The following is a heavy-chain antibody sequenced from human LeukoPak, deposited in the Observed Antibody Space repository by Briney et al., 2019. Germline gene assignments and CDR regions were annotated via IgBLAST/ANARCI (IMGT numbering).Heavy chain of an antibody. CDR3: AEGEGGWTLDC. D-gene: IGHD6-19*01. Sequence: GESLKISCKGSGYSFGNYWIGWVRQMPGKGLEWMGIVYPGDSDTRYGPSFQGQVTISADKSISTDYLQWSSLKASGSAMYFSAEGEGGWTLDCWGRGPLFTASS. CDR1: GYSFGNYW. V-gene: IGHV5-51*01. CDR2: VYPGDSDT. J-gene: IGHJ4*02.